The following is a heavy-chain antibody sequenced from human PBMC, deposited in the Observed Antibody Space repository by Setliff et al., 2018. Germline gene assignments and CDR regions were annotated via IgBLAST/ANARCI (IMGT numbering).Heavy chain of an antibody. D-gene: IGHD3-3*01. CDR3: ARNPDFLQYSFDL. V-gene: IGHV4-39*07. CDR1: GGSISNGTFY. Sequence: PSETLSLTCTVSGGSISNGTFYWGWIRQPPGKGLEWIGSINYHGSIFHDGTTHSTYYNPSLKSRVTISTDTSKSQFSLKLSSVTAADMALYYCARNPDFLQYSFDLWGRGTLVTVSS. J-gene: IGHJ2*01. CDR2: INYHGSIFHDGTTHST.